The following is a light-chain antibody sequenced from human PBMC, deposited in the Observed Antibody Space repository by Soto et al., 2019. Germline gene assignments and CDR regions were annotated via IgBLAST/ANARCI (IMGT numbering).Light chain of an antibody. CDR1: QALSNY. CDR3: QQLSRYPLT. Sequence: DIQLTQSPSVLSASVGDTVTITCRASQALSNYLAWYQQKPGKAPDLLIYSASTLQCGVPSRCRGSGSETEFSLTIRALQPEDFATYYCQQLSRYPLTFGGGTKVDIK. CDR2: SAS. V-gene: IGKV1-9*01. J-gene: IGKJ4*01.